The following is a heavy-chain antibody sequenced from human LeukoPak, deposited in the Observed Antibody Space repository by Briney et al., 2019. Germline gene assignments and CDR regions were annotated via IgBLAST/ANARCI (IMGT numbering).Heavy chain of an antibody. D-gene: IGHD4-11*01. CDR1: GYTFTSYY. CDR2: INPSGGST. CDR3: ARDASLYSNYGWFDP. V-gene: IGHV1-46*01. J-gene: IGHJ5*02. Sequence: GASVKASCKASGYTFTSYYIHWVRQAPGQGLEWMGIINPSGGSTSYAQKFQGRVTMTRDTSMSTVYMELSSLRSEDTAVYYCARDASLYSNYGWFDPWGQGTLVTVSS.